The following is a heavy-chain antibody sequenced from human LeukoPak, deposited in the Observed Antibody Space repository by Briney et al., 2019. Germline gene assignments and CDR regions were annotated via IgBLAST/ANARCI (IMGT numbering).Heavy chain of an antibody. CDR3: GRDHSGGWKYGMDV. V-gene: IGHV1-2*02. J-gene: IGHJ6*02. CDR2: FNPNIGGT. D-gene: IGHD6-19*01. Sequence: ASVKVSCKASGYTFTGYYMLLVGQAPGHGLEWRGWFNPNIGGTNYAQKFQGRVTMTRDTSISTAYMELSRLRSDDTAVYYDGRDHSGGWKYGMDVWGQGTTVTVSS. CDR1: GYTFTGYY.